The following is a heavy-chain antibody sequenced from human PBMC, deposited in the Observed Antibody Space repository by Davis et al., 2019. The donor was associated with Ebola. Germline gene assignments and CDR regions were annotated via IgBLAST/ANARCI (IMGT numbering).Heavy chain of an antibody. CDR3: ARNTYSGYDLGAFDI. V-gene: IGHV4-30-2*01. CDR2: IYHSGST. D-gene: IGHD5-12*01. CDR1: GGSISSGGYS. J-gene: IGHJ3*02. Sequence: PSETLSLTCAVSGGSISSGGYSWSWIRQPPGKGLEWIGYIYHSGSTYYNPSLKSRVTISVDRSKNQFSLKLSSVTAADTAVYYCARNTYSGYDLGAFDIWGQGTMVTVSS.